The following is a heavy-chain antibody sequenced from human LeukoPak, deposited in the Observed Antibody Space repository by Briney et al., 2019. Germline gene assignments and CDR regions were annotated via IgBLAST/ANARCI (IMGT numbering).Heavy chain of an antibody. CDR3: AKSNGYGLIDI. D-gene: IGHD3-10*01. Sequence: PGGSLRLSCAASGFTFSNYGMNWVRQAPGKGLEWVSGIGDSGRSTYYADSVKGRFSISRDNSKNTLYLQINSLRAEDTAVYYCAKSNGYGLIDIWGQGTMVTVSS. V-gene: IGHV3-23*01. CDR1: GFTFSNYG. J-gene: IGHJ3*02. CDR2: IGDSGRST.